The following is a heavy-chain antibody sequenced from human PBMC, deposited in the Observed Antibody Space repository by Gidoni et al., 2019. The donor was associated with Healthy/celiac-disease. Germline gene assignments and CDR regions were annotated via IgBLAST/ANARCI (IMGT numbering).Heavy chain of an antibody. CDR2: ST. Sequence: STYYNPSLKSRVTISVDTSKNQFSLKLSSVTAADTAVYYCAKGDFWSGYYRPLPPYAFDIWGQGTMVTVSS. J-gene: IGHJ3*02. D-gene: IGHD3-3*01. V-gene: IGHV4-39*01. CDR3: AKGDFWSGYYRPLPPYAFDI.